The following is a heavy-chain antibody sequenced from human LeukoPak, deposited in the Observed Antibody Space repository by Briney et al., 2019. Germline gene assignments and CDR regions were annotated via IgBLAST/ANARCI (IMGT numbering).Heavy chain of an antibody. J-gene: IGHJ4*02. CDR3: VRSGSYYIGFYFDY. CDR2: IKQDGSEK. CDR1: GFTFSSYW. V-gene: IGHV3-7*01. D-gene: IGHD1-26*01. Sequence: PGGSLRLSCAASGFTFSSYWMSWVRQAPGKGLEWAANIKQDGSEKYYVDSVKGRFTISRDNAKNSLYLQMNSLRAEDTAVYYCVRSGSYYIGFYFDYWGQGTLVTVSS.